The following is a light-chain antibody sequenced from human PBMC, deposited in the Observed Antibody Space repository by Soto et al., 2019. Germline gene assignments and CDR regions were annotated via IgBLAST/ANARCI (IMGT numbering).Light chain of an antibody. CDR1: QGISHY. CDR2: AAS. V-gene: IGKV1-27*01. Sequence: DIKMTQSPSSLSASVGDRVTITCRASQGISHYLAWYQQKPGKVPKLLIYAASTLQSGVPSRFSGSGSGTDFTLTISSLQPEDVATYYCQNYNSASITFGQGTRLDIK. J-gene: IGKJ5*01. CDR3: QNYNSASIT.